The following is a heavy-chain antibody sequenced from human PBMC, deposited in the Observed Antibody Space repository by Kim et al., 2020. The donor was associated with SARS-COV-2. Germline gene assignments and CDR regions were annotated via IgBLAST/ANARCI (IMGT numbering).Heavy chain of an antibody. Sequence: SETLSLTCTVSGGSIKDDYWSWIRQSPDKGLEWIGYVSYTRGSNYNPSLQSRVTISADTSKNQFSLKLNSVTAADTAVYYCENLVRGVVTWIGFDYWAQG. J-gene: IGHJ4*02. CDR1: GGSIKDDY. CDR3: ENLVRGVVTWIGFDY. D-gene: IGHD3-10*01. V-gene: IGHV4-59*03. CDR2: VSYTRGS.